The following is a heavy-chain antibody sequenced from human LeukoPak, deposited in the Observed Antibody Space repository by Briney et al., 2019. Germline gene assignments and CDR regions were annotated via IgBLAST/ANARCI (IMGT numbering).Heavy chain of an antibody. D-gene: IGHD2-15*01. Sequence: GGSLRLSCAASGFTFSSYAMSWVRQAPGKGLEWVSAISGSGGSTYYADSVKGRFTISRDNSKNTLCLQMNSLRAEDTAVYYCAKFRRDATYYFDYWGQGTLVTVSS. J-gene: IGHJ4*02. CDR1: GFTFSSYA. CDR2: ISGSGGST. CDR3: AKFRRDATYYFDY. V-gene: IGHV3-23*01.